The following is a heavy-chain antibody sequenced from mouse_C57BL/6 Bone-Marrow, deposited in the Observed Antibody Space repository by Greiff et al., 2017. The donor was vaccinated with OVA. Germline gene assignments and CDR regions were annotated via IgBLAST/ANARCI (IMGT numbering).Heavy chain of an antibody. CDR3: ARGRLRFAD. J-gene: IGHJ3*01. Sequence: VQLQQSGPELVKPGASVKISCKASGYAFSSSWMNWVKQRPGKGLEWIGRIYPGDGDTNYTGKIKGQATLTADKSSSTPYMQLSSLPSEDSAVDFCARGRLRFADWGKGTLVTVSA. CDR1: GYAFSSSW. CDR2: IYPGDGDT. V-gene: IGHV1-82*01. D-gene: IGHD2-4*01.